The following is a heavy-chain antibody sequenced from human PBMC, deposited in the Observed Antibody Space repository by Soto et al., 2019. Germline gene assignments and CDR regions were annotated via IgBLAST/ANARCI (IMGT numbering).Heavy chain of an antibody. D-gene: IGHD6-19*01. Sequence: QIPLVQSGPEVKKPGASEKVSCKASGYKFTSYGITWVRQAPGQGLEWMGWISGYNGDTKFGQKVQGRVTLTTDTSTSTAYMELRSLRSDDTAVYYCARDQWMVPRGGYDWGQGTLVTVSS. CDR2: ISGYNGDT. CDR1: GYKFTSYG. V-gene: IGHV1-18*01. CDR3: ARDQWMVPRGGYD. J-gene: IGHJ4*02.